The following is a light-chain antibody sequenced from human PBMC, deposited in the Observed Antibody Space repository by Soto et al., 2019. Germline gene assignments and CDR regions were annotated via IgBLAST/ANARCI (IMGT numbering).Light chain of an antibody. J-gene: IGLJ3*02. CDR3: SSYTSSSTQV. Sequence: QSVLTQPASVSGSPGQPITISCTGTSSDVGAYKYVSWYQQHPGKAPKLMIYEVSNRPSGVSNRFSGSKSGNTASLIISGLQAEDEADYYCSSYTSSSTQVFGGGTKLTVL. V-gene: IGLV2-14*01. CDR1: SSDVGAYKY. CDR2: EVS.